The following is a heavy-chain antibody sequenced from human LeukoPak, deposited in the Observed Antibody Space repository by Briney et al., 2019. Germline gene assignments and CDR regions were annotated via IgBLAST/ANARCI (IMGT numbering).Heavy chain of an antibody. V-gene: IGHV3-74*01. CDR3: ARVSIAARYFDY. CDR2: INSDGSST. Sequence: PGGSLRLSCAASGFTFSSYAMSWVPQAPGKGLVCVSRINSDGSSTSYADSVKSRFTISRDNAKNTLYLQMNSLRAEDTAVYYCARVSIAARYFDYWGQGTLVTVSS. J-gene: IGHJ4*02. D-gene: IGHD6-6*01. CDR1: GFTFSSYA.